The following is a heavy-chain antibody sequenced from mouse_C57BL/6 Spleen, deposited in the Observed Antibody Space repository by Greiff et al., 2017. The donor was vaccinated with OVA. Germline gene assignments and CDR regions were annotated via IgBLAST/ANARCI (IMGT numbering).Heavy chain of an antibody. V-gene: IGHV3-8*01. CDR3: ARSPLYDGYYYYAMDY. CDR1: GYSITSDY. J-gene: IGHJ4*01. Sequence: DVQLQESGPGLAKPSQTLSLTCSVTGYSITSDYWNWIRKFPGNKLEYMGYISYSGSTYYNPSLKSRISITRDTSKNQYYLQLNSVTTEDTATYYCARSPLYDGYYYYAMDYWGQGTSVTVSS. D-gene: IGHD2-3*01. CDR2: ISYSGST.